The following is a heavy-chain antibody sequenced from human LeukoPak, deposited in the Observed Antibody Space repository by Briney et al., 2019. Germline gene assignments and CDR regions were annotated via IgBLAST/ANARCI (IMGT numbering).Heavy chain of an antibody. CDR1: GFTFSSHW. J-gene: IGHJ5*02. CDR3: AKERALTYDYVWGSYGT. CDR2: ISGNGAST. Sequence: GGSLRLSCAASGFTFSSHWMHWVRQAPGKGLEWVSSISGNGASTHYADSVKGRFTISRDNSKNTLYLQVNSLRVEDTAVYYCAKERALTYDYVWGSYGTWGQGTLVTVSS. V-gene: IGHV3-23*01. D-gene: IGHD3-16*01.